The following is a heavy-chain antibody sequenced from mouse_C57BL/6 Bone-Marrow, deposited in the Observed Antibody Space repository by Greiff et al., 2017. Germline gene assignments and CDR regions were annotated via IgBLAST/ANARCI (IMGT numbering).Heavy chain of an antibody. V-gene: IGHV5-4*03. D-gene: IGHD2-5*01. CDR1: GFTFSSYA. J-gene: IGHJ3*01. CDR2: ISDGGSYT. CDR3: ARGAYYSNSY. Sequence: EVKVVESGGGLVKPGGSLKLSCAASGFTFSSYAMSWVRQTPEKRLEWVATISDGGSYTYYPDNVKGRFTISRDNAKNILYLQMSQLKSEDTAMYYCARGAYYSNSYWGQGTLVTVSS.